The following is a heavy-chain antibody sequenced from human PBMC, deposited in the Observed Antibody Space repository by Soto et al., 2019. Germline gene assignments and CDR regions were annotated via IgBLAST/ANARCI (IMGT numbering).Heavy chain of an antibody. V-gene: IGHV1-18*01. Sequence: ASVKVSCKASGYTFTSYGISWVRQAPGQGLEWMGWISAYNGNTNYAQKLQGRVTMTTDTSTSTAYMELRSLRSDDTAVYYCAKIRAAMAFPDAFDIWGRGTMVTVSS. CDR2: ISAYNGNT. CDR3: AKIRAAMAFPDAFDI. CDR1: GYTFTSYG. J-gene: IGHJ3*02. D-gene: IGHD2-2*01.